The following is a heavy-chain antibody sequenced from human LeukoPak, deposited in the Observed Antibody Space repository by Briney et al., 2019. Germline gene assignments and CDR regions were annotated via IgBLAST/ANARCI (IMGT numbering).Heavy chain of an antibody. CDR3: ARDRNPSH. J-gene: IGHJ4*02. V-gene: IGHV1-46*01. CDR2: INPDSGST. CDR1: GYTFTNYY. Sequence: GASVKVSCKASGYTFTNYYVHWVRQAPGQGLEWLGMINPDSGSTNYAQKFQGRVTMTRDTSTSTVYMELSSLRSEDTAVYYCARDRNPSHWGQGTLVTVSS.